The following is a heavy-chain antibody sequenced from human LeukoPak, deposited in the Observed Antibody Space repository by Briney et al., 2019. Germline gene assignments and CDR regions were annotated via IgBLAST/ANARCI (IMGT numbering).Heavy chain of an antibody. CDR1: GFTFSNYE. CDR2: ISHSGRTI. J-gene: IGHJ5*02. Sequence: GGSLRLSCAASGFTFSNYELNWVRQAPGKGLEWVSYISHSGRTIYYADSVKGRFTISRDNAKNSLYLQMNSLRAEDTAVYYCARGVGSCWPGWFDPWRQGTLVTVSS. D-gene: IGHD2-15*01. V-gene: IGHV3-48*03. CDR3: ARGVGSCWPGWFDP.